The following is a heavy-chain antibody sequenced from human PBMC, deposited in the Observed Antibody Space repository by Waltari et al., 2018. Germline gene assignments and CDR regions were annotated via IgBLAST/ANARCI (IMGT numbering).Heavy chain of an antibody. CDR1: DFTFSSYA. Sequence: QVQLVESGGGVVQPGRSLRLSCAASDFTFSSYAMHWVRQAPGKGLEWVAVISYNERNIYYVDSVKGRFTISRDNSKKMLYLQMNSLRAEDTAVYYCARDYCDRTNCHGMDVWGRGTTVTVSS. J-gene: IGHJ6*02. CDR2: ISYNERNI. D-gene: IGHD3-22*01. CDR3: ARDYCDRTNCHGMDV. V-gene: IGHV3-30*04.